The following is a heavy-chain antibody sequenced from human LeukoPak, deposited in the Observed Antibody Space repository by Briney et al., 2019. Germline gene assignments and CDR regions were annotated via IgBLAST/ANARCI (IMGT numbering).Heavy chain of an antibody. J-gene: IGHJ3*02. CDR2: ICTAGDT. CDR1: GFTFSSYD. CDR3: APAYRYINAFDI. Sequence: GGSLRLSCAACGFTFSSYDMHWVRQATGKGLEWVSAICTAGDTYYPGSVKGRFTISRENAKNSLYLQMNSLRAGDTAVYYCAPAYRYINAFDIWGQGTMVTVSS. V-gene: IGHV3-13*01. D-gene: IGHD3-16*02.